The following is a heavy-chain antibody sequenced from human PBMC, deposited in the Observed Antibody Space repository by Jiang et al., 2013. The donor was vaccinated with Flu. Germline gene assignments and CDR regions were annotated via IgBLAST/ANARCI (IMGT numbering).Heavy chain of an antibody. CDR1: GFTFDDYA. V-gene: IGHV3-9*01. J-gene: IGHJ6*02. CDR2: ISWNSGGR. Sequence: CAASGFTFDDYAMHWVRQAPGKGLEWVSGISWNSGGRGYADSVKGRFTISRDNAKNSLYLQMNSLRAEDTALYYCAKDIQRYSSSWYSFYYYYYGMDVWGQGTTVTVSS. D-gene: IGHD6-13*01. CDR3: AKDIQRYSSSWYSFYYYYYGMDV.